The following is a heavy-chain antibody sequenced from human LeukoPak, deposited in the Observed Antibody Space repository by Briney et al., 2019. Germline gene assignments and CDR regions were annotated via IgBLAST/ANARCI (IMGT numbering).Heavy chain of an antibody. CDR3: STGGGRYCSTTSCYYNY. Sequence: GGSLRLSCAASGFTFSDAWMNWIRQAPGKGLEWVGRIKSKSYGETIDYAEAVKGRFTISRDDSKNTLYLQMNSLKTEDAAVYYCSTGGGRYCSTTSCYYNYWGQGTLVTVSS. J-gene: IGHJ4*02. CDR2: IKSKSYGETI. V-gene: IGHV3-15*01. CDR1: GFTFSDAW. D-gene: IGHD2-2*01.